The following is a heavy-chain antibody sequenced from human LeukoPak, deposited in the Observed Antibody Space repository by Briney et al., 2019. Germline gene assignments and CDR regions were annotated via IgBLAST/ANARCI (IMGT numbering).Heavy chain of an antibody. CDR1: GFTFSSYA. CDR3: EKNQQLVLNWFDP. J-gene: IGHJ5*02. D-gene: IGHD6-13*01. V-gene: IGHV3-23*01. Sequence: GGSLRLSCAASGFTFSSYAMSWVRQAPGKGLEWVSAISGSGGSTYYADSVKGRFTISRDNSKNTLYLQMNSLRAEDTDVYSCEKNQQLVLNWFDPWGQGTLVTVSS. CDR2: ISGSGGST.